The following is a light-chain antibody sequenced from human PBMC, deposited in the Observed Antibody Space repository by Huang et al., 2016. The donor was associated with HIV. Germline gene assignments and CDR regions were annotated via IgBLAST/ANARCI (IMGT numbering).Light chain of an antibody. J-gene: IGKJ2*01. V-gene: IGKV3-11*01. CDR3: QQRSNWPPGAT. CDR1: QSISSY. Sequence: EIVLTQTPAILSLSPGETATRSCRASQSISSYLAWYQHKPGQAPRLLIYDASIRATGIPARFSGSGSGTDFTLTIFSLEPEDFAVYYCQQRSNWPPGATFGQGTRLEIK. CDR2: DAS.